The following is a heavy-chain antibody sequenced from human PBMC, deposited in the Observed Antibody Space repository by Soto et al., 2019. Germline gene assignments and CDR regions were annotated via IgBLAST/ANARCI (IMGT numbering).Heavy chain of an antibody. CDR2: IWYDGSNK. V-gene: IGHV3-33*01. D-gene: IGHD4-17*01. CDR1: GFTFSSYG. J-gene: IGHJ4*02. Sequence: QVQLVESGGGVVQPGRSLRLSCAASGFTFSSYGMHWVHQAPGKGLEWVAVIWYDGSNKYYADSVKGRFTISRDNSKNTLYLQMNSLRAEDTAVYYCARADYGDLHFDYWGQGTLVTVSS. CDR3: ARADYGDLHFDY.